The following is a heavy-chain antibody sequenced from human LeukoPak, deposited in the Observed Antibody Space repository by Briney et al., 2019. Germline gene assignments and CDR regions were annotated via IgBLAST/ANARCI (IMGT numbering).Heavy chain of an antibody. V-gene: IGHV4-59*01. J-gene: IGHJ4*02. D-gene: IGHD5-18*01. Sequence: SETLSLTCTVSGGSISSYYWSWIRQPPGKGLEWIGYIYYSGSTNYNPSLKSRVTISVDTSKNQFSLKLSSVTAADTAVYYCARSGYSYGLGYWGQGTLVTVSS. CDR1: GGSISSYY. CDR2: IYYSGST. CDR3: ARSGYSYGLGY.